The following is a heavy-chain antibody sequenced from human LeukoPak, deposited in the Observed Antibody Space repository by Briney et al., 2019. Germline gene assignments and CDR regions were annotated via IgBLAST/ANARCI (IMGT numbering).Heavy chain of an antibody. V-gene: IGHV3-23*01. CDR3: AKDIYGGNSAGQFDY. CDR2: ISGSGAST. D-gene: IGHD4-23*01. Sequence: GGSLRLSCAASGFTFSVYSMTWVRQAPGKGLEWVSAISGSGASTYYTDSVKGRFTISRDNSKNTLSLQMNSLRAEDTAVYHCAKDIYGGNSAGQFDYWGQGTLVTVSS. CDR1: GFTFSVYS. J-gene: IGHJ4*02.